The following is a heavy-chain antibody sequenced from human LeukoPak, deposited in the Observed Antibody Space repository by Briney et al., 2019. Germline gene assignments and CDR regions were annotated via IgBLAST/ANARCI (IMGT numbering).Heavy chain of an antibody. Sequence: SETLSLTCAVYGGSFSGYYWSWIRQPPGKGLEWIGYIYYSGSTNYNPSLKSRVTISVDTSKNQFSLKLSSVTAADTAVYYCARQSLGYDFWSGYPLFDYWGQGTLVTVSS. D-gene: IGHD3-3*01. CDR3: ARQSLGYDFWSGYPLFDY. CDR1: GGSFSGYY. CDR2: IYYSGST. V-gene: IGHV4-59*08. J-gene: IGHJ4*02.